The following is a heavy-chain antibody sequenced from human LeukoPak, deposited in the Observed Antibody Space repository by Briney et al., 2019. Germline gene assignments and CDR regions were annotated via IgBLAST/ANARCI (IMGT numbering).Heavy chain of an antibody. CDR3: ARGSLSIAVALDC. D-gene: IGHD6-19*01. V-gene: IGHV4-34*01. J-gene: IGHJ4*02. Sequence: SETLSLTCAVYGGSFSGYYWSWIRQPPGKGLEWIGEINHSGSTNYNPSLKSRVTISVDTSRNQFSLKLSSVTAADTAVYYCARGSLSIAVALDCWGQGTLVTVSS. CDR2: INHSGST. CDR1: GGSFSGYY.